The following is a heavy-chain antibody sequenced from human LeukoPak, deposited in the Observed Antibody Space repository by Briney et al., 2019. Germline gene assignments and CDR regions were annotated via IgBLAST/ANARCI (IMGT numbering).Heavy chain of an antibody. V-gene: IGHV3-23*01. J-gene: IGHJ4*02. CDR1: GFTFSNFA. CDR2: VSGSGDGT. D-gene: IGHD6-13*01. CDR3: VKLEGQHLVEYYFDY. Sequence: PGGSLRLSCAASGFTFSNFAVSWVRQAPGKGLEWVSAVSGSGDGTYYADSVKGRFTISRDNSKNTLYLEMNSLRAEDTAVYYCVKLEGQHLVEYYFDYWGQGTLVTVST.